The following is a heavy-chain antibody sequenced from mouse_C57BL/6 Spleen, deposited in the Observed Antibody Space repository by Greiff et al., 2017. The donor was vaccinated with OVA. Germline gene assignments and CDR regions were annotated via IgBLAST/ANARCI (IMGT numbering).Heavy chain of an antibody. D-gene: IGHD2-2*01. V-gene: IGHV1-81*01. CDR3: ARGVTTVAY. J-gene: IGHJ3*01. CDR1: GYTFTSYG. CDR2: IYPRSGNT. Sequence: QVQLQQSGAELARPGASVKLSCKASGYTFTSYGISWVKQRPGQGLEWIGEIYPRSGNTYYNEKFKGKATLTADKSSSTAYMELRSLTCVDSAVYFCARGVTTVAYWGQGTLVTVSA.